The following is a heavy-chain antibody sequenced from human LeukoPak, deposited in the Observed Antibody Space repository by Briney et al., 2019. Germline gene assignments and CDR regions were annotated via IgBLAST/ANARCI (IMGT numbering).Heavy chain of an antibody. V-gene: IGHV3-9*01. Sequence: GGSLRLSCAASGLTFDDYAMHWVRQAPGKGLEWVSGISWNSGSIGYADSVKGRFTISRDNAKNSLYLQMNSLRAEDTALYYCAKDIPPYYYDSSGYSGRWYWGQGTLVTVSS. J-gene: IGHJ4*02. CDR3: AKDIPPYYYDSSGYSGRWY. CDR1: GLTFDDYA. CDR2: ISWNSGSI. D-gene: IGHD3-22*01.